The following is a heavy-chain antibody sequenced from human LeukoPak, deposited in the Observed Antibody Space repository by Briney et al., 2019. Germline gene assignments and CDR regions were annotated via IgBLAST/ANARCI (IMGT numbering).Heavy chain of an antibody. CDR1: GGSIFWTNSY. CDR2: IFYTGST. Sequence: SETLSLTCTVSGGSIFWTNSYCAWVRQPHGKGLEWIANIFYTGSTSYNPSLKSRVTISVDKSNNRFSLRLTSVTAADTAVYYWARFLIHDHWFDSWGQGALVKVSS. CDR3: ARFLIHDHWFDS. J-gene: IGHJ5*01. V-gene: IGHV4-39*02. D-gene: IGHD2-21*01.